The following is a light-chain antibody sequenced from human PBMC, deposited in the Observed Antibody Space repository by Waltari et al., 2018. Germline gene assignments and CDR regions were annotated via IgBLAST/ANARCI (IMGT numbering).Light chain of an antibody. CDR2: WAS. CDR3: QQYFKTPLT. V-gene: IGKV4-1*01. CDR1: QTILYRSSNKNY. Sequence: DIVMTQSPDSLTVSLGERATINCQSSQTILYRSSNKNYLAWYQQKPRQPPKLLIYWASTRESGVPDRFSGTGSGTDFTLTISRLQAEDVAVYYCQQYFKTPLTFGGGTKVEIK. J-gene: IGKJ4*01.